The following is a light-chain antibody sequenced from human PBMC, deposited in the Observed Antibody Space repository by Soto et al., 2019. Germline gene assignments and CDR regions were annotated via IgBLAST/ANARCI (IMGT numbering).Light chain of an antibody. V-gene: IGKV1-9*01. CDR3: QQLKSFPYT. J-gene: IGKJ2*01. CDR1: QDIGFY. Sequence: DIQLTQSPSFLSASVGDRVTITCRASQDIGFYLAWFQQKPGRAPNLLMYSASTSQSGVPSRFRVSGSGIERTLTINGLQPEDFASYYCQQLKSFPYTFGQGTKLEIK. CDR2: SAS.